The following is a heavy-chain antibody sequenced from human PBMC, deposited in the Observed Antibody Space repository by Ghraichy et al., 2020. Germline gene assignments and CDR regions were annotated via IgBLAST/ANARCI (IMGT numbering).Heavy chain of an antibody. J-gene: IGHJ4*02. CDR2: MNPNRNNA. V-gene: IGHV1-8*01. CDR3: ARGLWGFDY. CDR1: GYTFTSYD. Sequence: ASVKVSCKASGYTFTSYDINWVRQAPGQGLEWMGWMNPNRNNAGYARKFQGRLTMTRNTSISTVYMEVSSLRSEDTAVYFCARGLWGFDYWGQGTVVTVIS. D-gene: IGHD3-10*01.